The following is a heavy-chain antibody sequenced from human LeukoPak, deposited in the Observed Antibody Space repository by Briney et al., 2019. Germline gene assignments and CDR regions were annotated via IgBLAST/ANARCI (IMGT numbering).Heavy chain of an antibody. V-gene: IGHV1-46*04. CDR1: GYTFTSYF. J-gene: IGHJ4*02. Sequence: ASVKVSCKASGYTFTSYFMHWVRQAPEQGLEWMGIINPSDGSTSYAQKLQGRVTMTRDTSTSTVYMDLSLRSEDTAVYYCALEAPGLCYFDYWGQGTLVTASS. D-gene: IGHD3-3*01. CDR2: INPSDGST. CDR3: ALEAPGLCYFDY.